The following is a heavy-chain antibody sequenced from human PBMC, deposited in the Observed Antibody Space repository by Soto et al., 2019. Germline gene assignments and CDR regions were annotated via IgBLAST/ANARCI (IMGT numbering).Heavy chain of an antibody. V-gene: IGHV1-69*01. CDR1: GGTFSSYA. Sequence: QVQLVQSGAEVKKPGSSVKVSCKASGGTFSSYAISWVRQAPGQGLEWMGGIIPIFGTANYAQKFQGRVTITADESTSTAHKELSSLRSEDKAVYYCASGEKITVTIFDYWGQGTLVTVSS. D-gene: IGHD4-17*01. CDR3: ASGEKITVTIFDY. CDR2: IIPIFGTA. J-gene: IGHJ4*02.